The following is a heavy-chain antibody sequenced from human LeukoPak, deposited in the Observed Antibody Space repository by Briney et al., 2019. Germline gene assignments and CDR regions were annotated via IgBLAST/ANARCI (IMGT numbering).Heavy chain of an antibody. CDR3: AKNAGGYYDSSGMKYYFDY. CDR1: GFTFSSYG. J-gene: IGHJ4*02. V-gene: IGHV3-33*06. D-gene: IGHD3-22*01. CDR2: IWYDGSNK. Sequence: GGSLRLSCAASGFTFSSYGMHWVRQAPGKGLEWVAVIWYDGSNKYYADSVKGRFTISRDNSKNTLYLQMNSLRAEDTAVYYCAKNAGGYYDSSGMKYYFDYWSQGPLVTVSS.